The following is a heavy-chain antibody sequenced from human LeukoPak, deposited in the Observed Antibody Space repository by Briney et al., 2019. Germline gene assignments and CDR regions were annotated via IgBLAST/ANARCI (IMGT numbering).Heavy chain of an antibody. Sequence: SETLSLTCTVSGGSISSYYWSWIRQPPGKGLEWIGYIYYSGSTNYNPSLKSRVTISVDTSKNQFSLKLSSVTAADTAVYYCAGTFATSTLSGSFDYWGQGTLVTVSS. V-gene: IGHV4-59*08. CDR3: AGTFATSTLSGSFDY. J-gene: IGHJ4*02. D-gene: IGHD2-15*01. CDR2: IYYSGST. CDR1: GGSISSYY.